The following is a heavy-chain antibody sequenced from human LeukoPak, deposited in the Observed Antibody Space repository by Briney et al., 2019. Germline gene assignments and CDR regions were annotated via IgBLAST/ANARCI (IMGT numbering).Heavy chain of an antibody. CDR1: GGSISSYY. CDR3: ARERRDGYNRAVDY. Sequence: SETLSLTCTASGGSISSYYSSWSRHPPGKGLEWIGYIYYSGSTNYNPSLKSRVTISVDTSKNQFSLKLSSVTAADTAVYYCARERRDGYNRAVDYWGQGTLVTVSS. CDR2: IYYSGST. D-gene: IGHD5-24*01. V-gene: IGHV4-59*01. J-gene: IGHJ4*02.